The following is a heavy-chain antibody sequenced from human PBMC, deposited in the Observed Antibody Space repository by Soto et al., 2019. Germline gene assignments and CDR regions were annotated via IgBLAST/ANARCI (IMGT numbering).Heavy chain of an antibody. D-gene: IGHD3-3*02. V-gene: IGHV1-2*02. J-gene: IGHJ6*02. CDR3: ARDRGNMVAIFHHYYGMDV. Sequence: GASVKVSCKASGGSFSTYGISWVRQAPGQGLEWMGWINPDSGDTKYAQKFQGRVTMTRDTSISTVYMELSRLKSDDTAVYYCARDRGNMVAIFHHYYGMDVWGQGTTVTVSS. CDR2: INPDSGDT. CDR1: GGSFSTYG.